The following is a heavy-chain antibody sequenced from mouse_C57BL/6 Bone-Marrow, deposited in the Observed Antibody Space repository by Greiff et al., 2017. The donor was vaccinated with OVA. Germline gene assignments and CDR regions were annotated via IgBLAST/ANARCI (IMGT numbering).Heavy chain of an antibody. CDR3: AAITAVVGDWYFEV. V-gene: IGHV2-5*01. CDR2: IWRGGST. CDR1: GFSLTSYG. J-gene: IGHJ1*03. D-gene: IGHD1-1*01. Sequence: QVQLQQSGPGLVQPSQSLSITCTVSGFSLTSYGVHWVRQSPGKGLEWLGVIWRGGSTDYNAAFMSRLSITKDNSKSQVFFKMNSLQADDTAIYYGAAITAVVGDWYFEVWGTGTTVTVSS.